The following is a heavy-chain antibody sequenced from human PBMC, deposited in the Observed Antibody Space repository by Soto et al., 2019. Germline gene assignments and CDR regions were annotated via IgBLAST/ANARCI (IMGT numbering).Heavy chain of an antibody. Sequence: TGGSLRLSCEASGFSFSSFAMNWVRQAPGKGLEWVAAISYDGGNKYYADSVKGRFSISRDNSKNTLYLQMNSLRAEDTAVYYCARGGTNYGPYYFDYWGQGTLVTVSS. D-gene: IGHD1-1*01. CDR1: GFSFSSFA. CDR2: ISYDGGNK. CDR3: ARGGTNYGPYYFDY. J-gene: IGHJ4*02. V-gene: IGHV3-30-3*01.